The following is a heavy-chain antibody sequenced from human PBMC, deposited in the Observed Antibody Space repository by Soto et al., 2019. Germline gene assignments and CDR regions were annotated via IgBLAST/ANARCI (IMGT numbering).Heavy chain of an antibody. J-gene: IGHJ4*02. CDR2: IYYSGST. Sequence: PSETLSLTCTVSGGSISSYYWSWIRQPPGKGLEWIGYIYYSGSTNYNPSLKSRVTISVDTSKNQFSLKLSSVTAADTAVYYCARRKVSSSGWYSSFDYWGQGTLVTVS. D-gene: IGHD6-19*01. V-gene: IGHV4-59*01. CDR1: GGSISSYY. CDR3: ARRKVSSSGWYSSFDY.